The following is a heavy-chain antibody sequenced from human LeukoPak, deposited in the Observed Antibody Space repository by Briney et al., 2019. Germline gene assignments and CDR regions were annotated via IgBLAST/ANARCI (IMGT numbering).Heavy chain of an antibody. CDR2: IYYSGST. CDR1: GGSISSYY. J-gene: IGHJ4*02. D-gene: IGHD3-3*01. Sequence: PSETLSLTCTVSGGSISSYYWSWIRQPPGKGLEWIGYIYYSGSTNYNPSLKSRVTISVDTSKNQFSLKLSSVTAADTAVYYCARGEGFGVEFDYWGQGTLVTVSS. CDR3: ARGEGFGVEFDY. V-gene: IGHV4-59*01.